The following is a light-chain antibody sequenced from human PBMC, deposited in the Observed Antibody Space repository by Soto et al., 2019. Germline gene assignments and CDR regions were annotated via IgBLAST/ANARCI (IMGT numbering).Light chain of an antibody. CDR3: QQRSNWPPA. J-gene: IGKJ1*01. CDR1: QSVSSY. Sequence: EIVLTQSPATLSLSPGERATLSCRASQSVSSYLAWYQQKPGQAPRLLIYDASNRATGIPARFSGSGSGTDLTLTISSREPEDFAVYYCQQRSNWPPAFGQGTKVEIK. V-gene: IGKV3-11*01. CDR2: DAS.